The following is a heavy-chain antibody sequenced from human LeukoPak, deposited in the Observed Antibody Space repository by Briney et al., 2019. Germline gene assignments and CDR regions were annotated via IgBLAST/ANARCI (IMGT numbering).Heavy chain of an antibody. Sequence: GGSLRLSCVASGFTLSSYAMSWVRQAPGKGLEWVSTISGSGLSTYYADSVKGRFTISRDNSNNTLYLQMNSLRVEDTAVYYCAKSRVAVAAPRNWFDPWGQGTLVTVSS. V-gene: IGHV3-23*01. CDR1: GFTLSSYA. CDR2: ISGSGLST. CDR3: AKSRVAVAAPRNWFDP. D-gene: IGHD6-19*01. J-gene: IGHJ5*02.